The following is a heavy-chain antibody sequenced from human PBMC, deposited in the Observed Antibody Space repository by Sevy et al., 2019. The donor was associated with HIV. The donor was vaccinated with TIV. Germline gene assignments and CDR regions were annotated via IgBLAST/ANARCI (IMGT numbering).Heavy chain of an antibody. D-gene: IGHD7-27*01. V-gene: IGHV1-2*02. CDR1: GYTFTGHY. J-gene: IGHJ4*02. CDR3: VRIRFQTGAFDS. CDR2: IDPISGGT. Sequence: ASVKVSCKASGYTFTGHYLHWVRQAPGQGLEWMGWIDPISGGTKHAQNFKGRVTMARDTYISTAYMELSSLRFDDTAMYYCVRIRFQTGAFDSWGQGTLVTVSS.